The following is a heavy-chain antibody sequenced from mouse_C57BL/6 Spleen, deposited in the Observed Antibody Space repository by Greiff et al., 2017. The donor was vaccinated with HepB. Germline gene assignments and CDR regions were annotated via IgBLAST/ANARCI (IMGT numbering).Heavy chain of an antibody. CDR1: GYTFTDYY. D-gene: IGHD1-1*01. CDR3: AKAFHYYGSSYGAPWFAY. CDR2: IYPGSGNT. Sequence: VQLQQSGPELVKPGASVKISCKASGYTFTDYYINWVKQRPGQGLEWIGWIYPGSGNTKYNEKFKGKATLTVDTSSSTAYMQFSSLTSEDSAVYFCAKAFHYYGSSYGAPWFAYWGQGTLVTVSA. J-gene: IGHJ3*01. V-gene: IGHV1-84*01.